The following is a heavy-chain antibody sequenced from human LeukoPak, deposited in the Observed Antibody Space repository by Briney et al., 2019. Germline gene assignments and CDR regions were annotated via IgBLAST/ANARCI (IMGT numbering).Heavy chain of an antibody. D-gene: IGHD3-22*01. CDR2: IYMGTT. CDR3: ARGTEMTSSSGYYSFDY. Sequence: SETLSLTCTVSGGSISTSFWTWIRRSAGKGLEWIGRIYMGTTYYNPSVESRATISVDTSNNRFSLKLTSLTAADTAVYCARGTEMTSSSGYYSFDYWGRGSLVTVSS. V-gene: IGHV4-4*07. CDR1: GGSISTSF. J-gene: IGHJ4*02.